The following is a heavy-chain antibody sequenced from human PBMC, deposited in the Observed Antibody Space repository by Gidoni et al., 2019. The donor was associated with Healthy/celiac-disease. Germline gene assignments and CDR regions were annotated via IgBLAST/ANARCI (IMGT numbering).Heavy chain of an antibody. CDR2: ISGSGGST. J-gene: IGHJ4*02. CDR1: GFTFSSYA. V-gene: IGHV3-23*01. Sequence: EVQLLESGGGLVQPGGSLRLSCAASGFTFSSYAMSWVRQAPGKGLEWVSAISGSGGSTYYADSVKGRFTISRDNSKNTLYLQMNSLRAEDTAVYYCANFDVVSVVTAGYYWGQGTLVTVSS. D-gene: IGHD2-21*02. CDR3: ANFDVVSVVTAGYY.